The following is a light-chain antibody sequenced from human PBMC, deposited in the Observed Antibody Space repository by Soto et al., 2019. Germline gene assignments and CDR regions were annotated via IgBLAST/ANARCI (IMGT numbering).Light chain of an antibody. J-gene: IGKJ1*01. CDR3: QQYNIWPT. Sequence: EIVMTQSPATLSVSPGERATLSCRASQSVSSYLAWYQQKPGEAPRLLIYDTSTRATGIPARFSGSGSGTEFTLTISSLQSEDFGIYYCQQYNIWPTFGQGTKVDIK. CDR2: DTS. CDR1: QSVSSY. V-gene: IGKV3-15*01.